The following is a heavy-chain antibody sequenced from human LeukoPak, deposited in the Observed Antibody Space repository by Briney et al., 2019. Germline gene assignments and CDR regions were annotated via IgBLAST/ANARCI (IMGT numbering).Heavy chain of an antibody. CDR1: GFTFSDYS. J-gene: IGHJ4*02. Sequence: PGGSLRLSCAASGFTFSDYSMTWIRQAPGKGLEWVSYISGSNTHTNYANSVKGRFTISRGNAKNPLYLQMNTMRAEDTAVYYCARVPDYVAVSLVVYWGERGQVTLS. V-gene: IGHV3-11*05. CDR3: ARVPDYVAVSLVVY. D-gene: IGHD3-16*01. CDR2: ISGSNTHT.